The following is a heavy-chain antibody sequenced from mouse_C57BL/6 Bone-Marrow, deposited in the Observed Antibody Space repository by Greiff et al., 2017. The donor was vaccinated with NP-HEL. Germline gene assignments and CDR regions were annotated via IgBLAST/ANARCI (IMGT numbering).Heavy chain of an antibody. Sequence: VQRVESGAELARPGASVKLSCKASGYTFTSYGISWVKQRTGQGLEWIGEIYPRSGNTYYNEKFKGKATLTADKSSSTAYMELRSLTSEDSAVYFCARDSSGYDAMDYWGQGTSVTVSS. D-gene: IGHD3-2*02. CDR1: GYTFTSYG. CDR3: ARDSSGYDAMDY. CDR2: IYPRSGNT. V-gene: IGHV1-81*01. J-gene: IGHJ4*01.